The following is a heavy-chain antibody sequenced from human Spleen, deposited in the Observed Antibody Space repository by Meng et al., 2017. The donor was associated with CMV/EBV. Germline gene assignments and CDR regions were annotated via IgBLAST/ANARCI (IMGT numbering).Heavy chain of an antibody. CDR3: ARERGLLLRYWFDP. CDR1: GGSFSGYY. J-gene: IGHJ5*02. CDR2: INHSGST. Sequence: SETLSLTCAVYGGSFSGYYRSWIRQPPGKGLEWIGEINHSGSTNYNPSLKSRVTISVDTSKNQFSLKLSSVTAADTAVYYCARERGLLLRYWFDPWGQGTLVTVSS. D-gene: IGHD3-22*01. V-gene: IGHV4-34*01.